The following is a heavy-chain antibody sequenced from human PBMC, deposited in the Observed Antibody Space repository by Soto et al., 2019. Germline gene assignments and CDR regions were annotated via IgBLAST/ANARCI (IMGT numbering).Heavy chain of an antibody. CDR1: GVTFSSYA. Sequence: ASVKVSCKASGVTFSSYAISWVRQAPGQGLEWMGGIIPIFGTANYAQKFQGRVTITADESTSTAYMELSSLRSEDTAVYYCARGVLADAFDIWGQGTMVTVSS. D-gene: IGHD2-8*01. CDR3: ARGVLADAFDI. J-gene: IGHJ3*02. V-gene: IGHV1-69*13. CDR2: IIPIFGTA.